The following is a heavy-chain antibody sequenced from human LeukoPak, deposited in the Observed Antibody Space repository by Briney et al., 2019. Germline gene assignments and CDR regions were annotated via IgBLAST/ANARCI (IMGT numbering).Heavy chain of an antibody. V-gene: IGHV4-30-2*01. Sequence: PSQTLSLTCTVSGGSINSDGYYWSWIRQPPGKGLEWIGYIYHSGSTYYNPSLTSRVTLSLERSRIQFSLKLSSVTAADTAVYYCARVAYTEYARYYYYMDVWGKGTTVTVSS. D-gene: IGHD1-1*01. CDR2: IYHSGST. J-gene: IGHJ6*03. CDR1: GGSINSDGYY. CDR3: ARVAYTEYARYYYYMDV.